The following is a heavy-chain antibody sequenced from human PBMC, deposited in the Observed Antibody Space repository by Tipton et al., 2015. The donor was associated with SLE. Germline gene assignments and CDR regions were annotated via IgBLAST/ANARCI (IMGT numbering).Heavy chain of an antibody. Sequence: TLSLTCTVSGGSISSSDSYWGWIRQPPGKGLEWIGSIYYSGSTYYNPSLKSRVTISVDTSKNQFSLKLSSVTAADTAVYYCARTYYYGSGSFDYWGQGTLVTVSS. CDR3: ARTYYYGSGSFDY. CDR1: GGSISSSDSY. CDR2: IYYSGST. V-gene: IGHV4-39*07. D-gene: IGHD3-10*01. J-gene: IGHJ4*02.